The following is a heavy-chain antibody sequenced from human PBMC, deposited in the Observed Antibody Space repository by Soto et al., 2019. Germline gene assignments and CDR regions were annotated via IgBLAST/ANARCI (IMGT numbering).Heavy chain of an antibody. CDR3: ARAGYCSGGRCYSPYYYYGMDV. CDR1: AFSFSHYA. CDR2: MSYDGNIK. D-gene: IGHD2-15*01. V-gene: IGHV3-30-3*01. Sequence: PGGSLRLSCGASAFSFSHYAMHWVRQAPGKGLECVAVMSYDGNIKRYADSVKGRFTISRDNSENTLYLQMNSLSPEDTAVYYCARAGYCSGGRCYSPYYYYGMDVWGQGTTVTVSS. J-gene: IGHJ6*02.